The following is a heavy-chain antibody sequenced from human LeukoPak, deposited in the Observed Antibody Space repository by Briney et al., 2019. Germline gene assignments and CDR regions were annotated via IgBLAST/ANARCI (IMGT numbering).Heavy chain of an antibody. CDR3: ARGHYDFWSGYYTPTYYYYMDV. V-gene: IGHV4-61*02. CDR1: GGSISSGDYY. J-gene: IGHJ6*03. Sequence: SETLSLTCTVSGGSISSGDYYWSWIRQPPGKGLEWIGRIYTSGSTNYNPSLKSRVTMSVDTSKNQFSLKLSSVTAADTAVYYCARGHYDFWSGYYTPTYYYYMDVWGKGTTVTVSS. CDR2: IYTSGST. D-gene: IGHD3-3*01.